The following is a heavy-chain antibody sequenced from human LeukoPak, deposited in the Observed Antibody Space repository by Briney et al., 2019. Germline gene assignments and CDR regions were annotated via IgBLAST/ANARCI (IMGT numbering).Heavy chain of an antibody. J-gene: IGHJ6*02. CDR3: ARGGGLDV. D-gene: IGHD3-16*01. Sequence: GGSLRLSCAASRFTFSSYAMSWVRQAPGKGLEWVSSISGSGGSTYYADSVKGRFTISRDNAKNSLYLQMSNLRAEDTAVYFCARGGGLDVWGQGATVTVSS. V-gene: IGHV3-23*01. CDR2: ISGSGGST. CDR1: RFTFSSYA.